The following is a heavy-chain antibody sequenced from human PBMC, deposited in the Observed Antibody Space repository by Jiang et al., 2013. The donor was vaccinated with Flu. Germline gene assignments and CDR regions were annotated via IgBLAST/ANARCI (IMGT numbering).Heavy chain of an antibody. D-gene: IGHD6-6*01. V-gene: IGHV6-1*01. CDR3: ARERPXTSYSSSSQDLLWYYGMDV. J-gene: IGHJ6*02. CDR2: TYYRSKWYN. Sequence: PGLVKPSQTLSLTCAISGDSVSSNSAAWNWIRQSPSRGLEWLGRTYYRSKWYNDYAVSVKSRITINPDTSKNQFSLQLNSVTPEDTAVYYCARERPXTSYSSSSQDLLWYYGMDVWGQGTTVTVSS. CDR1: GDSVSSNSAA.